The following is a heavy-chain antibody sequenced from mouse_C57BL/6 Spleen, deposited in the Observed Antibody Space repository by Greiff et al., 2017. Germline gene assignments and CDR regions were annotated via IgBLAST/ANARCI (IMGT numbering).Heavy chain of an antibody. Sequence: QVQLQQPGAELVRPGSSVKLSCKASGYTFTSYWMHWVKQRPIQGLEWIGNIDPSDSETHYNQKFKDKATLTVDKSSSTAYMQLSSLTSEDSAVYYCARDNYSEGYFDVWGTGTTVTVSS. CDR3: ARDNYSEGYFDV. V-gene: IGHV1-52*01. CDR1: GYTFTSYW. D-gene: IGHD2-12*01. J-gene: IGHJ1*03. CDR2: IDPSDSET.